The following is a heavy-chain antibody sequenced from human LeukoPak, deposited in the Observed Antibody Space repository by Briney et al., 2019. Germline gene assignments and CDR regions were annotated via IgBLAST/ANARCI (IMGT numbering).Heavy chain of an antibody. J-gene: IGHJ6*03. CDR1: GYTFTRYG. Sequence: ASVKVSCKASGYTFTRYGISWVRQAPGQRLEWMGWISAYNGHTNYTQKLQGRVTMTTDTSTSTAYMELRSLRSDGTAVYFCVRDGHRLYDYYYYMDVWGKGTTVTVSS. CDR3: VRDGHRLYDYYYYMDV. D-gene: IGHD2-2*02. CDR2: ISAYNGHT. V-gene: IGHV1-18*01.